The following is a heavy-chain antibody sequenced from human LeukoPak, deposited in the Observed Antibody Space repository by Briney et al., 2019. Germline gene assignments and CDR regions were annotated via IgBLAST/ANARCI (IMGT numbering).Heavy chain of an antibody. CDR1: GYSISSGYF. D-gene: IGHD6-6*01. V-gene: IGHV4-38-2*02. J-gene: IGHJ4*02. Sequence: PSETLSLTCIVSGYSISSGYFWGWIRQPPGKGLEWIATIYHGGSTYYNPSLKSRVTISVDTSKNQFSLKLSSVTAADTAVYYCARVSQKKSGYSSSSGFDYWGQGTLVTVSS. CDR2: IYHGGST. CDR3: ARVSQKKSGYSSSSGFDY.